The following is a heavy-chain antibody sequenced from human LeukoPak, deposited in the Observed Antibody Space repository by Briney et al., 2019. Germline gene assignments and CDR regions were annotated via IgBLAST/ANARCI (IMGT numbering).Heavy chain of an antibody. V-gene: IGHV3-9*01. CDR3: AKDIGATIGLNWFDP. J-gene: IGHJ5*02. CDR1: GFTFDDYA. CDR2: ISWNSGSI. D-gene: IGHD5-12*01. Sequence: PGRSLILSCAASGFTFDDYAMHWVRQAPGKGREWGSGISWNSGSIGYADSVKGRFTISRDNAKNSLYLQMNSLRAEDTALYYCAKDIGATIGLNWFDPWGQGTLVTVSS.